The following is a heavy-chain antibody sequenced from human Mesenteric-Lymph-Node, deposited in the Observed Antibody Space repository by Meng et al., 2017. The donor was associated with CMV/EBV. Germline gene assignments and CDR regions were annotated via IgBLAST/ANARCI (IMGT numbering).Heavy chain of an antibody. J-gene: IGHJ5*02. D-gene: IGHD2-2*01. Sequence: GGSLRLSCAASGFTFNGYWMHWVRQAPGKGLVWVSRINNDVSSTNYADSVKGRFTISRDNAKNTLYLQMNSLRAEDTAVYYCAREQRGYCTSTSCPSRWFDPWGQGTLVTVSS. CDR1: GFTFNGYW. CDR2: INNDVSST. V-gene: IGHV3-74*01. CDR3: AREQRGYCTSTSCPSRWFDP.